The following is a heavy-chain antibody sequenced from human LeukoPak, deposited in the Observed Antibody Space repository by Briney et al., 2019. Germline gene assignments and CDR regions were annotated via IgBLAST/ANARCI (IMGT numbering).Heavy chain of an antibody. J-gene: IGHJ4*02. CDR2: IYYSGST. D-gene: IGHD2-2*01. CDR3: ARLCSSTACYPCDY. Sequence: SETLSLTCTVSGGSISSGGYYWTWIRQHPGKGLEWIGYIYYSGSTYSNPSLKSRVTISVGTSKNQFSLKLSSVTAADTAVYYCARLCSSTACYPCDYWGQGTLVTVSS. V-gene: IGHV4-31*03. CDR1: GGSISSGGYY.